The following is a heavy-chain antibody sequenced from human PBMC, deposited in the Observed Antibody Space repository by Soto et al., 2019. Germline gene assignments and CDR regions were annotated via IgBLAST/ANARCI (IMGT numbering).Heavy chain of an antibody. D-gene: IGHD3-3*02. J-gene: IGHJ5*02. CDR2: INADGSTT. CDR1: GFTFNSYS. CDR3: ATVARHSYDWIDP. Sequence: EVQLVESGGGLVQPGGSLRLSCAASGFTFNSYSMHWVRQAPGKGLVWVSRINADGSTTTYADSVKGRFTISRDNAKNTLYPKMNTLSAVDTAVYFCATVARHSYDWIDPWGQGTLVNISS. V-gene: IGHV3-74*01.